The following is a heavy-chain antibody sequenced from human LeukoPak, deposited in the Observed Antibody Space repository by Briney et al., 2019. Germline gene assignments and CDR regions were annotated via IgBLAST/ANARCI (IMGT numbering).Heavy chain of an antibody. J-gene: IGHJ6*02. Sequence: ASVKVSCKASGGAFSSYAISWVRQAPGQGLEWMGRIIPILRIVDYAQQFQGRVMITADKSTSTAYMELNSLRSEDTAVYYCARDPGVPLDDGVDAWGQGTPVTVSS. CDR1: GGAFSSYA. CDR3: ARDPGVPLDDGVDA. D-gene: IGHD2-2*01. V-gene: IGHV1-69*04. CDR2: IIPILRIV.